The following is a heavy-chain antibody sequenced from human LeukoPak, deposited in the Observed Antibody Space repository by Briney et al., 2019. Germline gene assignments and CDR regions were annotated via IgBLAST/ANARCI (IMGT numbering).Heavy chain of an antibody. V-gene: IGHV3-30*02. J-gene: IGHJ4*02. CDR3: AKDLSSYYDSSGVDY. D-gene: IGHD3-22*01. Sequence: PGGSLRLSRAASGFTFSSYGMHWVRQAPGKGLEWVAFIRYDGSNKYYADSVKGRFTISRDNSKNTLYLQMNSLRAEDTAVYYCAKDLSSYYDSSGVDYWGQGTLVTVSS. CDR1: GFTFSSYG. CDR2: IRYDGSNK.